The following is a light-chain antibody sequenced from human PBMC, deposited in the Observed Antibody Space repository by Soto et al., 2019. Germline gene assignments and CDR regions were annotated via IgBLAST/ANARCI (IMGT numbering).Light chain of an antibody. V-gene: IGLV2-14*01. J-gene: IGLJ1*01. Sequence: QSVLTQPASVSGSPGQSITISCTGTSNDIATYNFVSWYQQHPGKAPKLLIYDVTNRPSGVSDRFSGSKSGSTASLTISGLQAEDEADYYCNSYTTSTSFVFVTGTKVTVL. CDR3: NSYTTSTSFV. CDR1: SNDIATYNF. CDR2: DVT.